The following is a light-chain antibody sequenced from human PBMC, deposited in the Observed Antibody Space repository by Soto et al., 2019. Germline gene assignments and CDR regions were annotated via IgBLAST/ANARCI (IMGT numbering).Light chain of an antibody. CDR2: AAS. J-gene: IGKJ3*01. CDR1: QSISTF. CDR3: QQYSTYPFT. Sequence: DIQMTQSPSYLLASVGDRVTLTCRASQSISTFLNWYQQTTGKAPKLLIYAASTLQSGVPSTFSGSGSGTDFTLTISCLQSEDFATYFCQQYSTYPFTFGPGTKVDVK. V-gene: IGKV1-39*01.